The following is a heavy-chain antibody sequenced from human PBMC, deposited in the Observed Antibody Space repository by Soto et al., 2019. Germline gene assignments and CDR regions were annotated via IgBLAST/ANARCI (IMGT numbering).Heavy chain of an antibody. D-gene: IGHD1-1*01. CDR2: IKYDGSDT. Sequence: EVQLVESGGALVQPGGSLRLSCAASGFTFSSDWMYWVRQAPGKGLVWVSRIKYDGSDTYYADSVKGRCTISRDNAKNTLYLQMNSLRAEDTAVYYCVRGSMGRNGLDYWGQGTLVTASS. V-gene: IGHV3-74*01. CDR3: VRGSMGRNGLDY. J-gene: IGHJ4*02. CDR1: GFTFSSDW.